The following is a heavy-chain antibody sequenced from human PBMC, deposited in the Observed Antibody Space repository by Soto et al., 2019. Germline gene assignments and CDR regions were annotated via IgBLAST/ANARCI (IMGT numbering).Heavy chain of an antibody. CDR2: IIPILGIA. J-gene: IGHJ4*02. D-gene: IGHD1-26*01. Sequence: QVQLVQSGAEVKKPGSSVKVSCKASGGTFSSYTISWVRQAPGQGLEWMGRIIPILGIANYAQKFQGRVTITADKSTRTAYVGLGSLRSEDTAVYYCARGEGGSYTFDYWGQGTLVTVSS. V-gene: IGHV1-69*02. CDR1: GGTFSSYT. CDR3: ARGEGGSYTFDY.